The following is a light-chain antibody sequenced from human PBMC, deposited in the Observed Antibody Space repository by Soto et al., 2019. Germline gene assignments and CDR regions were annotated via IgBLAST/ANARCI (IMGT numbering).Light chain of an antibody. CDR2: AAS. J-gene: IGKJ4*02. CDR1: QGVNSW. CDR3: QQDNFYPLT. V-gene: IGKV1D-16*01. Sequence: DVEMTQSPSSLSASVGERVTLSCRASQGVNSWLAWYQQKPEKAPKSLIYAASTLQTVLPTRFSGSGSGTDFTITSSNQPPDYSATYYCQQDNFYPLTFGGGTKVEIK.